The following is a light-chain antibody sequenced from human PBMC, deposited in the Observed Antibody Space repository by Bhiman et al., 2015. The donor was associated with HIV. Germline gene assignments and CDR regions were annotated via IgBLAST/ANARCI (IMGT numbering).Light chain of an antibody. J-gene: IGLJ2*01. Sequence: SSELTQDPAVSVALGQTVKITCQGDSLRNYYASWYQQKSGQAPLLVIYRKNNRPPGIPDRFSGSTPGTTASLTITGAQAEDEADYYCCSRDFSGNHGFGGGTKLTVL. CDR2: RKN. V-gene: IGLV3-19*01. CDR1: SLRNYY. CDR3: CSRDFSGNHG.